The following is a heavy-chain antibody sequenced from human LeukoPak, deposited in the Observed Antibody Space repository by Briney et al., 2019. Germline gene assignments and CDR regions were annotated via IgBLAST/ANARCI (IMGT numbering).Heavy chain of an antibody. D-gene: IGHD4-17*01. V-gene: IGHV1-2*02. Sequence: ASVKVSCKASGYTFTGYYMHWVRQAPGQGLEWMGWINPNSGGTNYAQKFQGRVTMTRDTSISTAYMELNRLRSDDTAVYYCASHDYGDEPFAFDIWGQGTMVTVSS. CDR2: INPNSGGT. CDR3: ASHDYGDEPFAFDI. CDR1: GYTFTGYY. J-gene: IGHJ3*02.